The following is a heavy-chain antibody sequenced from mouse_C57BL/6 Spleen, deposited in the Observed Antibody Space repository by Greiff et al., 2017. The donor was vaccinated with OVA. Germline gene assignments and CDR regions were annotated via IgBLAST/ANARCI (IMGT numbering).Heavy chain of an antibody. CDR1: GFTFSSYA. J-gene: IGHJ2*01. CDR3: AREDLGNFDY. CDR2: ISDGGSYT. Sequence: EVKLVESGGGLVKPGGSLKLSCAASGFTFSSYAMSWVRQTPEKRLEWVATISDGGSYTYYPDNVKGRFTISRDNAKNNLYLQMSHLKSEDTAMYYCAREDLGNFDYWGQGTTLTVSS. V-gene: IGHV5-4*01. D-gene: IGHD4-1*01.